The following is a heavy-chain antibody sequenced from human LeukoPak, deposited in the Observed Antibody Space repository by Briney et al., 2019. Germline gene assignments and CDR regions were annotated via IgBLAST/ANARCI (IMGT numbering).Heavy chain of an antibody. V-gene: IGHV4-61*02. CDR2: IYTSGST. Sequence: SETLSLTCTVSGGSISSGSYYWSWIRQPAGKGLEWIGRIYTSGSTNYNPSLKSRVTISVGTSKNQFSLKLSSVTAADTAVYYCAREGRYYYYMDVWGKGTTVTVSS. CDR1: GGSISSGSYY. J-gene: IGHJ6*03. CDR3: AREGRYYYYMDV.